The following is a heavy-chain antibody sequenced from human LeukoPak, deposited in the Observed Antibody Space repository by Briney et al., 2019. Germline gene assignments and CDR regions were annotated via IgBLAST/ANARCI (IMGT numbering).Heavy chain of an antibody. CDR1: GGTFSSYA. CDR2: IIPILGIA. V-gene: IGHV1-69*04. Sequence: GASVKVSCKASGGTFSSYAISWVRQAPGQGLEWMGRIIPILGIANYAQKFQGRVTITADKSTSTAYMELSSLRSEDTAVYYCARDVNSAYDLNWFDPWGQGTLVTVSS. D-gene: IGHD5-12*01. J-gene: IGHJ5*02. CDR3: ARDVNSAYDLNWFDP.